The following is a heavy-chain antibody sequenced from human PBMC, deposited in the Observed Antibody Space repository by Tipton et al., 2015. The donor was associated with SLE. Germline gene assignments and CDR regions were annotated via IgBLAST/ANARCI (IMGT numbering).Heavy chain of an antibody. Sequence: TLSLTCTVSGGSISSSYYWGWIRQSPGKGLEWIGSISYTGSTYYNSSLKSRVTISVDMSKNQFSLKLTSVTAADTAVYYCATSPLTLWGQGTLVTVSS. CDR3: ATSPLTL. D-gene: IGHD2-2*01. CDR2: ISYTGST. CDR1: GGSISSSYY. J-gene: IGHJ4*02. V-gene: IGHV4-39*07.